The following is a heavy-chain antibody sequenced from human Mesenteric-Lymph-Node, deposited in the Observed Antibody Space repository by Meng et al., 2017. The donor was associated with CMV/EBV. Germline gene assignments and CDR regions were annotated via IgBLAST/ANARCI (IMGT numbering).Heavy chain of an antibody. Sequence: ASVKVSCKASGGTFSSYTISWVRQAPGQGLEWMGWINPNSGGTNYAQKFQGRVTMTRDTSISTAYMELSRLRSDDTAVYYCARDYYDSRGLDYWGQRTRVTVLL. CDR3: ARDYYDSRGLDY. V-gene: IGHV1-2*02. CDR1: GGTFSSYT. CDR2: INPNSGGT. D-gene: IGHD3-22*01. J-gene: IGHJ4*02.